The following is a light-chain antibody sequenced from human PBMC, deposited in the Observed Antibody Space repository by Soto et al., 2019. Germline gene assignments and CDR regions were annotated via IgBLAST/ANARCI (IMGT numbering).Light chain of an antibody. CDR3: SSYTSGSTLEV. J-gene: IGLJ2*01. Sequence: QSVLPQPASVSGSPGQSSTISCTGTSSDVGGHNYVSWYQQHPGKAPKLMIYDVSNRPSGVSNRFSGSKSGNTASLTISGLQAEDEAEYYCSSYTSGSTLEVFGGGTKVTVL. V-gene: IGLV2-14*01. CDR2: DVS. CDR1: SSDVGGHNY.